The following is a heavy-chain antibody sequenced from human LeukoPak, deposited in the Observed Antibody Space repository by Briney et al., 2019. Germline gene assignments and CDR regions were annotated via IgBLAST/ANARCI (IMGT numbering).Heavy chain of an antibody. J-gene: IGHJ4*02. CDR2: IRYDGNNI. D-gene: IGHD1-1*01. CDR1: GFTFSSYG. Sequence: GGSLRLSCAASGFTFSSYGMHWVRQAPGKGLEWVTFIRYDGNNIYYADSVKGRFTISRGNSKNTLYLQMSSLRAEDTAVYYCAKPTGTYFDYWGQGALVTVSS. CDR3: AKPTGTYFDY. V-gene: IGHV3-30*02.